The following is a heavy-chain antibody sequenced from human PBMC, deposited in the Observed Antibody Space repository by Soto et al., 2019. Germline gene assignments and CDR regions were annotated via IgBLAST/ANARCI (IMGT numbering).Heavy chain of an antibody. CDR1: GGTFSSYA. CDR2: IIPIFGTA. J-gene: IGHJ4*02. Sequence: SVKVSCKASGGTFSSYAISCVRQAPGQGLEWLGGIIPIFGTANYAQKFQGRVTITADESTSTAYMELSSLRSEDTAVYYCARCDTSYYYDSSGSSGAFDYWGQGTLVTVSS. CDR3: ARCDTSYYYDSSGSSGAFDY. V-gene: IGHV1-69*13. D-gene: IGHD3-22*01.